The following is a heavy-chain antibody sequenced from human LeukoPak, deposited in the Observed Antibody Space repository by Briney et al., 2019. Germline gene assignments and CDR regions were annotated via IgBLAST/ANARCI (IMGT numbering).Heavy chain of an antibody. Sequence: KAPETLSLTCAVYGGSFSGYYWSWIRQPPGKGLEWIGEINHSGSTNYNPSLKSRVTISVDTSKNQFSLKLSSVTAADTAVYYCARGRIVATITVLYLNWFDPWGQGPLVTVSS. J-gene: IGHJ5*02. CDR1: GGSFSGYY. V-gene: IGHV4-34*01. CDR3: ARGRIVATITVLYLNWFDP. CDR2: INHSGST. D-gene: IGHD5-12*01.